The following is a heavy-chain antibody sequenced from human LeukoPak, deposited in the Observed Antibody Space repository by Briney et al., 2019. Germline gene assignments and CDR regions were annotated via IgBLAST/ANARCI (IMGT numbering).Heavy chain of an antibody. J-gene: IGHJ4*02. CDR2: VYDIGST. V-gene: IGHV4-59*11. CDR1: GGSIGSHY. CDR3: ARGGVLKSVDY. Sequence: SSETLSLTCTVSGGSIGSHYWTWIRQTPGKGLEWIGYVYDIGSTKYNPSLKSRVTISVDTSKNQFSLRLSSVTAADTAVYYCARGGVLKSVDYWGQGTLVAVSS. D-gene: IGHD3-16*01.